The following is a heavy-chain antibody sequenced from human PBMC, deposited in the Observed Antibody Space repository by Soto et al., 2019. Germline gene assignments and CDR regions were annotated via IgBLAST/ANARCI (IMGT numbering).Heavy chain of an antibody. D-gene: IGHD6-6*01. Sequence: NPSETLSLTCTVSGGSVTDNVYSWTWIRQPPGKGLEWIGYIFHTGKTYYNPSLKSRPFISLDTSKSQFFLRLTSVTAADTAMYYCARSLSSSSGYFDPWGQGTLVTVSS. CDR3: ARSLSSSSGYFDP. V-gene: IGHV4-30-2*05. CDR2: IFHTGKT. J-gene: IGHJ5*02. CDR1: GGSVTDNVYS.